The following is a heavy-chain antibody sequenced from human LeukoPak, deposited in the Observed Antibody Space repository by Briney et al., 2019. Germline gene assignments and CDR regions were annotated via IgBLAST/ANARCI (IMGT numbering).Heavy chain of an antibody. CDR1: GHTFTGYY. V-gene: IGHV1-2*06. Sequence: ASVKVSCKASGHTFTGYYMHWVRRAPGQGLEWMGRINPNSGGTNYAQKFQGRVTMTRDTSISTAYMELSRLRSDGTAVYYCASRYYYDSSGYYLDDYWGQGTLVTVSS. CDR2: INPNSGGT. D-gene: IGHD3-22*01. J-gene: IGHJ4*02. CDR3: ASRYYYDSSGYYLDDY.